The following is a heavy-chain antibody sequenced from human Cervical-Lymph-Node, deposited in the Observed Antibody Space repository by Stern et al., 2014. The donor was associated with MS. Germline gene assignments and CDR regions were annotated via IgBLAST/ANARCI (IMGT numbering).Heavy chain of an antibody. Sequence: DQLVESGAEVKKPGSSMKVSCKASGGSFSTFDIIWVRQAPGQGLELLGGISPLFGTPNYEHQFQGRVTMSADASTTTAYMELSSLRSEDTAVYYCAIHQGGIADNWGQGTLVTVSS. V-gene: IGHV1-69*01. CDR2: ISPLFGTP. CDR3: AIHQGGIADN. D-gene: IGHD6-13*01. J-gene: IGHJ4*01. CDR1: GGSFSTFD.